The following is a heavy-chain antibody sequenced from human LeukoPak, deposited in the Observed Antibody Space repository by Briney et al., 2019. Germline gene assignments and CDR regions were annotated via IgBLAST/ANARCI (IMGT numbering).Heavy chain of an antibody. CDR3: ARGAALDTLDYYYYMDV. V-gene: IGHV1-2*02. D-gene: IGHD3-9*01. CDR2: MNPNSGGT. Sequence: ASVKVSCKASGYTFSSYDINWVRQAPGQGLEWLGWMNPNSGGTDFAQKFQGRVTMTRDTSISTAYMELSRLRSDDTAVYYCARGAALDTLDYYYYMDVWGKGTTVTV. J-gene: IGHJ6*03. CDR1: GYTFSSYD.